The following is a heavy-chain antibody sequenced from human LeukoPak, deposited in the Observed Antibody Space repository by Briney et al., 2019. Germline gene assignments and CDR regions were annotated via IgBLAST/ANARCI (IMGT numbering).Heavy chain of an antibody. CDR1: GGSFSGYY. D-gene: IGHD4-4*01. V-gene: IGHV4-34*01. Sequence: PSETLSLTCAVYGGSFSGYYWSWIRQPPGKGLEWIGEINHSGSTNYNPSLKSRVTISVDTSKNQFSLKLSSVTAADTAVYCCARGGGYTNYANSMDVWGQGTTVTVSS. CDR3: ARGGGYTNYANSMDV. J-gene: IGHJ6*02. CDR2: INHSGST.